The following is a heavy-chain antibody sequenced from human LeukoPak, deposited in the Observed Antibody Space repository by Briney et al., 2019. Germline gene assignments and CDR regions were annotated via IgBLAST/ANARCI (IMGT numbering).Heavy chain of an antibody. CDR3: AKARGSGFQRGDAFDM. V-gene: IGHV3-30*02. CDR1: GFTFSNFG. J-gene: IGHJ3*02. Sequence: AGGSLRLSCATSGFTFSNFGMNWVRQAPGKGLQWVAFISYDGKDKYYSDSMKGRITISRDNSKSTLYVQMDSLRTEDTAVYYCAKARGSGFQRGDAFDMWGQGTRVTVSS. D-gene: IGHD6-19*01. CDR2: ISYDGKDK.